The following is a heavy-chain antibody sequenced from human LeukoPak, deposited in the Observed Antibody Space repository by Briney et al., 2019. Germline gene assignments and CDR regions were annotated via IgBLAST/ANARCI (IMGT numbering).Heavy chain of an antibody. J-gene: IGHJ4*02. V-gene: IGHV1-69*04. CDR3: ARSMVATYTN. Sequence: AASVKVSCKASGGTFSSYAISWVRQAPGQGPEWMGRIIPILGIANYAQKFQGRVTITADKSTSTAYMELSSLRSEDTAVYYCARSMVATYTNWGQGTLVTVSS. CDR1: GGTFSSYA. D-gene: IGHD5-12*01. CDR2: IIPILGIA.